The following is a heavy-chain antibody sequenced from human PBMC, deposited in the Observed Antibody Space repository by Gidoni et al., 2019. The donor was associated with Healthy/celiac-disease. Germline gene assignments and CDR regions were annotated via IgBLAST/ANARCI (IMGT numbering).Heavy chain of an antibody. CDR3: AKDGQSPLGGNSHFDY. CDR2: ISGSGGST. J-gene: IGHJ4*02. V-gene: IGHV3-23*01. Sequence: EVQLLESGGGLVQPGGSLSLSCAASGVTFSSYAMSWVRQAPGKGLEWVSAISGSGGSTYYADSVKGRFTISRDNSKNTLYLQMNSLRAEDTAVYYCAKDGQSPLGGNSHFDYWGQGTLVTVSS. CDR1: GVTFSSYA. D-gene: IGHD2-21*02.